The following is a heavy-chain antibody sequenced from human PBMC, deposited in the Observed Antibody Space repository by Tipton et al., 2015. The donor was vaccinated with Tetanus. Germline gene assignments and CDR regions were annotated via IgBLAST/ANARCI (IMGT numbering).Heavy chain of an antibody. CDR3: ARWGWLLGPLTRDYYYGMDV. J-gene: IGHJ6*02. CDR2: IKQDGSEK. D-gene: IGHD3-16*01. Sequence: SLRLSCAASGFTFSSYWMSWVRQAPGKGLEWVANIKQDGSEKYYVDSVRGRFTISRDNAKNSLYLQMNSLRAEDTAVYYCARWGWLLGPLTRDYYYGMDVWGQGTTVTVSS. CDR1: GFTFSSYW. V-gene: IGHV3-7*01.